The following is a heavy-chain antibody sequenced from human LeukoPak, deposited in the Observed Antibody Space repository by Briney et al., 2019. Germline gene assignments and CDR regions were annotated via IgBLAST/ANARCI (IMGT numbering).Heavy chain of an antibody. CDR3: ARDIVVVPAAIRGRWFDP. CDR2: INHSGST. V-gene: IGHV4-34*01. Sequence: SETLSLTCAVYGGSFSGYYWSWIRQPPGKGLEWIGEINHSGSTNYNPSLKSRVTISVDTSKNQFSLKLSSVTAADTAVYYCARDIVVVPAAIRGRWFDPWGQGTLVTVSP. J-gene: IGHJ5*02. D-gene: IGHD2-2*01. CDR1: GGSFSGYY.